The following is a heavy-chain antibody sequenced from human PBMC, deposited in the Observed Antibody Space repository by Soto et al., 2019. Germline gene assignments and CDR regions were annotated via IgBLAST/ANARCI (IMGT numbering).Heavy chain of an antibody. J-gene: IGHJ4*02. V-gene: IGHV3-43*01. D-gene: IGHD2-15*01. CDR2: TSWDGGST. CDR3: AKDVSPRLLQRIDW. CDR1: GFTFNDYS. Sequence: GGSLRLSCAASGFTFNDYSMHWVRQAPGKGLEWVSLTSWDGGSTYYADSVKGRFTISRDNRKNSLYLQMNSLRTEDTALYYCAKDVSPRLLQRIDWWGQGTQVPVSS.